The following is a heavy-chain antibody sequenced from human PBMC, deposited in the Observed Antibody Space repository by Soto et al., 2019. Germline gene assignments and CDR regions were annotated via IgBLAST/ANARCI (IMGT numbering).Heavy chain of an antibody. CDR2: ISYDGSNK. Sequence: ESGGGVVQPGRSLRLSCAASGFTFSSYAMHWVRQAPGKGLEWVAVISYDGSNKYYADSVKGRFTISRDNSKNTLYLQMNSLRAEDTAVYYCASNADYYDSSGYYSWFDPWGQGTLVTVSS. CDR3: ASNADYYDSSGYYSWFDP. D-gene: IGHD3-22*01. J-gene: IGHJ5*02. V-gene: IGHV3-30-3*01. CDR1: GFTFSSYA.